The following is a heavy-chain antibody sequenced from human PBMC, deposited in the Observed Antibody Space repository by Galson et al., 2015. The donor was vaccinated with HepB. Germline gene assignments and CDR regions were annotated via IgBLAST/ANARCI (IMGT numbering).Heavy chain of an antibody. CDR1: GGTFSSYA. CDR3: ARDRDSGSGTADAFDI. CDR2: IIPIFGTA. Sequence: SVKVSCKASGGTFSSYAISWVRQAPGQGLEWMGGIIPIFGTANYAQKFQGRVTITADKSTSTAYMELSSLRSEDTAVYYCARDRDSGSGTADAFDIWGQGTMVTVSS. V-gene: IGHV1-69*06. J-gene: IGHJ3*02. D-gene: IGHD6-19*01.